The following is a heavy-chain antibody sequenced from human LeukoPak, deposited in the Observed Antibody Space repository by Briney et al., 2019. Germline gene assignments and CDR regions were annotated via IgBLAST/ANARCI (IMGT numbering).Heavy chain of an antibody. J-gene: IGHJ4*02. CDR2: IKQDGSEK. Sequence: GGSLRLSCAVSGVTFSRYWMSWVRQAPGKGLEWVANIKQDGSEKYYVDSVTGRFTIFRDNANNSLYLQMNGLRAEDTALYYCAKESSGWYDYWGQGTLVTVSS. V-gene: IGHV3-7*03. D-gene: IGHD6-19*01. CDR3: AKESSGWYDY. CDR1: GVTFSRYW.